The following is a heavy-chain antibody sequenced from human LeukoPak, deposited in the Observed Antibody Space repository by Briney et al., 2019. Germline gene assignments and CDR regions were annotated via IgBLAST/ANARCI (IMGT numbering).Heavy chain of an antibody. Sequence: GGSLRLSCAASGFTFSSYSMNWVRQAPGKGLEWVSYISSSSSTIYYADSVKGRFTISRDNAKNSLYLQMNSLRAEDTAVYYCARDNYYYDSSGYYSDLDYWGQGTLVTVSS. CDR1: GFTFSSYS. D-gene: IGHD3-22*01. J-gene: IGHJ4*02. CDR3: ARDNYYYDSSGYYSDLDY. V-gene: IGHV3-48*01. CDR2: ISSSSSTI.